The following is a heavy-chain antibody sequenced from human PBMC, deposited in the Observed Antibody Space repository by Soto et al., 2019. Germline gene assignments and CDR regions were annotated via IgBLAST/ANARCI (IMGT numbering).Heavy chain of an antibody. D-gene: IGHD6-13*01. CDR2: IDWDDDK. V-gene: IGHV2-70*11. CDR3: ARTVIATGPTGDYYYGMDV. CDR1: GFSLSTSGMC. Sequence: SGPTLVNPTQTLTLTCTFSGFSLSTSGMCVSWIRQPPGKALEWLARIDWDDDKYYSTSLKTRLTISKDTSKNHVVLTMTNMDPVDTATYYCARTVIATGPTGDYYYGMDVWGQGTTVTVSS. J-gene: IGHJ6*02.